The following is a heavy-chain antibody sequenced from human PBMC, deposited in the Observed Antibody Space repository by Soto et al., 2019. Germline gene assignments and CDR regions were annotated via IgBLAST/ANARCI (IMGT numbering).Heavy chain of an antibody. V-gene: IGHV3-53*01. J-gene: IGHJ6*02. CDR3: AREDSSCHYYYYGMDF. CDR1: GFTVSSNY. D-gene: IGHD3-22*01. Sequence: EVQLVESGGGLIQPGGSLRLSCAASGFTVSSNYMSWVRQAPGKGLEWVSVIYSGGSTYYADCVRGRFTISRHNSKNTLYLQMNSLRAEDTAVYYCAREDSSCHYYYYGMDFWCQGTTVTVSS. CDR2: IYSGGST.